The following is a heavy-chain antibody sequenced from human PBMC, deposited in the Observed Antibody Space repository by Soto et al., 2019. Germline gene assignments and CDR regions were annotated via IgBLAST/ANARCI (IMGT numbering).Heavy chain of an antibody. CDR2: TYYMGST. CDR3: ARFQIFGVVPQNNWFDP. J-gene: IGHJ5*02. D-gene: IGHD3-3*01. V-gene: IGHV4-59*01. Sequence: SETLSLTGTVSGGSFISNTWGWIRQPQGKGLEGIGITYYMGSTNYNPSLKSRVTISVDTSKNQFSLKLSSVTAADTAVYYCARFQIFGVVPQNNWFDPWGQGTLVTVSS. CDR1: GGSFISNT.